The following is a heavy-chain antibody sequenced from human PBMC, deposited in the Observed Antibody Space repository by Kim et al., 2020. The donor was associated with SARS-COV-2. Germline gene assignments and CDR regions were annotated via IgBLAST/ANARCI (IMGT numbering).Heavy chain of an antibody. D-gene: IGHD1-20*01. Sequence: GGSLRLSCAASGFTFKTYSMNWVRQAPGQGLEWVAFVDGIGSPTYYADSVRGRFTISRDNSMDTVSLEMNNLRPEDTAVYYCAKDRVPDGIWDVDAWGQGTLVIVSS. J-gene: IGHJ4*02. CDR2: VDGIGSPT. CDR1: GFTFKTYS. V-gene: IGHV3-23*01. CDR3: AKDRVPDGIWDVDA.